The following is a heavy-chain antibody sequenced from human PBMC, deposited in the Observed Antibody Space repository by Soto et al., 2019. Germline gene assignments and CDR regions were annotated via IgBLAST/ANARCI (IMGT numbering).Heavy chain of an antibody. CDR2: ISGGGGSI. CDR1: GFTFSTYA. V-gene: IGHV3-23*01. Sequence: EVPLLESGGGLVQPGGSLRLTCAASGFTFSTYAMNWVRQAPGNGLEWVSAISGGGGSIHYADSVKGRFTISRDNSKNTLYLQMNSLRDEDTAVYHCVKGYWKGDVWGQGTTVTVSS. J-gene: IGHJ6*02. CDR3: VKGYWKGDV. D-gene: IGHD1-1*01.